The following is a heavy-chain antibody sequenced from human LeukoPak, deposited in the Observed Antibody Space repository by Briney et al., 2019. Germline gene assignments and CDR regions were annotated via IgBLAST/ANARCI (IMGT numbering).Heavy chain of an antibody. V-gene: IGHV3-33*01. J-gene: IGHJ4*02. CDR1: GFTFSSYG. CDR2: IWYDGSNK. Sequence: GGSLRLSCAASGFTFSSYGMHWVRQAPGKGLEWVAVIWYDGSNKYYADSVKGRFTISRDNSKNTLYLQMNSLRAEDTAVYYCARVHFSSSPYFDYWGQGTLVTVSS. CDR3: ARVHFSSSPYFDY. D-gene: IGHD6-6*01.